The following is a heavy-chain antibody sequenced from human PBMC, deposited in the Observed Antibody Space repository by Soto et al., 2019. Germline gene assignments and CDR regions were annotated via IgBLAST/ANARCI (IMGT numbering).Heavy chain of an antibody. CDR1: GFSFSTSAVG. CDR3: AHVYWAASGTRYYCDY. J-gene: IGHJ4*02. D-gene: IGHD6-13*01. CDR2: IYWDDDK. V-gene: IGHV2-5*02. Sequence: QITLKESGPTLVKPTQTLTLTCTFSGFSFSTSAVGVGWIRQPPGKALEWLALIYWDDDKRYSPSLKSRLTITKDTSRNQVVVTMTTMDPVDTATYYCAHVYWAASGTRYYCDYWGQGTLVTVSS.